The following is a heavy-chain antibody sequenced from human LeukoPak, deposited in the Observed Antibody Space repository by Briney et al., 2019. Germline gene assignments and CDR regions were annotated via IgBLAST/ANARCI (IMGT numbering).Heavy chain of an antibody. D-gene: IGHD3-10*01. CDR3: ARAGGPTTTLWFGDLDY. Sequence: ASVKVSCKAGGYSFTTYYMHWGRQAPGQGLEWRGRINPSGGSTSYAQKYQGRVSLTRDSSTGKVYMEMSSLTSEDTAVYYCARAGGPTTTLWFGDLDYWGQGTLVTVSS. V-gene: IGHV1-46*01. J-gene: IGHJ4*02. CDR2: INPSGGST. CDR1: GYSFTTYY.